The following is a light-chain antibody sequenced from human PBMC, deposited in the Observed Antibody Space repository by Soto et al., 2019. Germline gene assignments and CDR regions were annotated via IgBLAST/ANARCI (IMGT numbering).Light chain of an antibody. CDR3: MLDLHTPWT. J-gene: IGKJ1*01. V-gene: IGKV2-28*01. CDR1: QSLLQSNGFNY. Sequence: DIVMTQSPLSLPVTPGEPASISCRSSQSLLQSNGFNYLDWYLQKPGQSPQLLIYLGSNRASGVPDRFSGSGSGTDFTLKISRVEAEDVGVYYCMLDLHTPWTFGQGTKVDIK. CDR2: LGS.